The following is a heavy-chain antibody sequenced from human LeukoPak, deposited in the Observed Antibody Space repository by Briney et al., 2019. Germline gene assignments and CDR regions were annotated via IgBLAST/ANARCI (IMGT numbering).Heavy chain of an antibody. CDR1: GGSISSSSYY. D-gene: IGHD3-10*01. CDR3: VRLNFRSGWFDP. V-gene: IGHV4-39*01. J-gene: IGHJ5*02. Sequence: PSETLSLTCTVSGGSISSSSYYWGWIRQPPGKGLEWIGSIYYSGSTYYNPSLKSRVTISVDTSKNQLSLKLSSVTAADTTVYYCVRLNFRSGWFDPWGQGTLVTVSS. CDR2: IYYSGST.